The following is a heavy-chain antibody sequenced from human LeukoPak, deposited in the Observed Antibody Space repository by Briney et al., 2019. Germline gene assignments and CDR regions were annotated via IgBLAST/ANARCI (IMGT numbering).Heavy chain of an antibody. CDR3: ARGDGYNRY. CDR1: GGSISSHC. V-gene: IGHV4-59*11. J-gene: IGHJ4*02. CDR2: VCYSGST. Sequence: SETLSLTCTVSGGSISSHCWSWIRQSPGKGLEWIGYVCYSGSTNYNPSLKSRVTISVDTSKNQFSLNLRSVTAADTAVYYCARGDGYNRYWGQGTLVTVS. D-gene: IGHD5-24*01.